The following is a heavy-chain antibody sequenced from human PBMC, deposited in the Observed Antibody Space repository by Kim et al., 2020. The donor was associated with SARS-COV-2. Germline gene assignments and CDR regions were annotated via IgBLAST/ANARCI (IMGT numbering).Heavy chain of an antibody. CDR1: GYSFTSYW. Sequence: GESLKISCKGSGYSFTSYWIGWVRQMPGKGLEWMGIIYPGDSDTRYSPSFQGQVTISADKSISTAYLQWSSLKASDTAMYYCARSRSFPVPSIPPSGSGGVRRQLGCNYYGMDVWGQGTTVTVSS. V-gene: IGHV5-51*01. CDR2: IYPGDSDT. J-gene: IGHJ6*02. CDR3: ARSRSFPVPSIPPSGSGGVRRQLGCNYYGMDV. D-gene: IGHD7-27*01.